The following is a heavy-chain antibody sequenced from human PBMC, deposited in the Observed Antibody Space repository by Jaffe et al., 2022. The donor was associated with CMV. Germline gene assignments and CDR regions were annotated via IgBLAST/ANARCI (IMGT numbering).Heavy chain of an antibody. CDR3: ARREGRYYYDSRNWFDP. Sequence: QVQLQQWGAGLLKPSETLSLTCAVYGGSFSGYYWSWIRQPPGKGLEWIGEINHSGSTNYNPSLKSRVTISVDTSKNQFSLKLSSVTAADTAVYYCARREGRYYYDSRNWFDPWGQGTLVTVSS. CDR2: INHSGST. D-gene: IGHD3-22*01. CDR1: GGSFSGYY. V-gene: IGHV4-34*01. J-gene: IGHJ5*02.